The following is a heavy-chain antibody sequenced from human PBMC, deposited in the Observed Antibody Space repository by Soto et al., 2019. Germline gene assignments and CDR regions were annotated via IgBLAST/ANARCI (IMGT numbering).Heavy chain of an antibody. CDR1: GYTFTSYA. J-gene: IGHJ5*02. CDR2: INAGNGNT. D-gene: IGHD6-6*01. CDR3: ARDPGSGSSSVNWFDP. V-gene: IGHV1-3*01. Sequence: QVQLVQSGAEVKKPGASVKVSCKASGYTFTSYAMHWVRQAPGQRLEWLGWINAGNGNTKYSQKFQGRVTITRDTPASTAYMELSSLRSEDTAVYYCARDPGSGSSSVNWFDPWGQGTLVTVSS.